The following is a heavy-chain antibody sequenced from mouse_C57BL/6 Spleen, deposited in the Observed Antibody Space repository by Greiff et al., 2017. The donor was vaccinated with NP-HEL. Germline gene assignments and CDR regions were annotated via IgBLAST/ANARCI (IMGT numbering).Heavy chain of an antibody. D-gene: IGHD2-3*01. CDR1: GYTFTSYW. Sequence: QVQLQQPGAELVRPGSSVKLSCKASGYTFTSYWMDWVKQRPGQGLEWIGNIYPSDSETHYNQKFKDKATLTVDKSSSTAYMQLSSLTSEDSAVYYCARGGWLLHFDYWGQGTTLTVSS. V-gene: IGHV1-61*01. CDR3: ARGGWLLHFDY. J-gene: IGHJ2*01. CDR2: IYPSDSET.